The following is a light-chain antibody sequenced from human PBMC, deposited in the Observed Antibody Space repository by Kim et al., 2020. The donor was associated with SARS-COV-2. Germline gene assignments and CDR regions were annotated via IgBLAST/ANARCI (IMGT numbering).Light chain of an antibody. CDR3: QQYNSYLYT. J-gene: IGKJ2*01. CDR2: DAS. CDR1: QSISSW. V-gene: IGKV1-5*01. Sequence: SASVGDRVTIHCRASQSISSWLAWYQQKPGKAPKLLIYDASSLESGVPSRFSGSGSGTEFTLTISSLQPDDFATYYCQQYNSYLYTFGQGTKLEI.